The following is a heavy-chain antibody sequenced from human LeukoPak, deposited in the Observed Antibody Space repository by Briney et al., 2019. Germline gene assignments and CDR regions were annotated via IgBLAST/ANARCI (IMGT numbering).Heavy chain of an antibody. Sequence: SETLSLTCTVSGGSISSSSYYWGWIRQPPGKGLEWIGSIYYSGSTYCNPSLKSRVTISVDTSKNQFSLKLSSVTAADTAVYYCARDLAAAGTGRFDYWGQGTLVTVSS. CDR3: ARDLAAAGTGRFDY. CDR1: GGSISSSSYY. V-gene: IGHV4-39*07. D-gene: IGHD6-13*01. J-gene: IGHJ4*02. CDR2: IYYSGST.